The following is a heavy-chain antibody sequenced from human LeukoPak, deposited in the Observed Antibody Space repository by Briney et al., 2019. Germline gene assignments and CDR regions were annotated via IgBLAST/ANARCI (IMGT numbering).Heavy chain of an antibody. Sequence: PSETLSLTCAVYGGSFSGYYWSWIRQPPGKGLEWIGEINHSGSTNYNPSLKSRVTISVDTSKNQFSLKLSSVTAADTAVYYCARRPMVVVVITTQYYFDYWGQGTLVTVSS. CDR1: GGSFSGYY. CDR2: INHSGST. CDR3: ARRPMVVVVITTQYYFDY. J-gene: IGHJ4*02. D-gene: IGHD3-22*01. V-gene: IGHV4-34*01.